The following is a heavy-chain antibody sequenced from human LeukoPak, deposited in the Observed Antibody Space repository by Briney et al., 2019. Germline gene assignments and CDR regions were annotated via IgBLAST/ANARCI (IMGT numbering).Heavy chain of an antibody. Sequence: PETLSLTCTVSGASISGHYLTWLRQPPGKGLEWIGYISYIGSTNYNPSLKSRVTISVDTSKNQFSLKLRSVTAAHTAVYYCARDQISINALDMWGQGTMVTVSS. CDR1: GASISGHY. CDR3: ARDQISINALDM. D-gene: IGHD1-14*01. V-gene: IGHV4-59*11. J-gene: IGHJ3*02. CDR2: ISYIGST.